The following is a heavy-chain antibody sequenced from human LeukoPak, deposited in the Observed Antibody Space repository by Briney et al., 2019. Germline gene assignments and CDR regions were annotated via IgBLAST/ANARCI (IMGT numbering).Heavy chain of an antibody. CDR2: IIPIFGTA. J-gene: IGHJ4*02. D-gene: IGHD3-22*01. Sequence: SVKVSCKASGGTFSSYAISWVRQAPGQGLEWMGGIIPIFGTANYAQKFQGRVTITADESTSTAYMELSSLRSEDTAVYYCARERYYYDSSGYYFDYWGQGTLVTVSS. CDR3: ARERYYYDSSGYYFDY. CDR1: GGTFSSYA. V-gene: IGHV1-69*13.